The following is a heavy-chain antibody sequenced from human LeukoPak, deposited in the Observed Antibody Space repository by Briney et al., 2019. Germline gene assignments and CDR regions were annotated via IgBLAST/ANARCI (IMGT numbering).Heavy chain of an antibody. CDR1: GLSFSGSA. D-gene: IGHD2-15*01. V-gene: IGHV3-73*01. J-gene: IGHJ6*02. CDR3: TRHSDKYCSGAGCYVYNFYGMDV. Sequence: GGSLRLSCAASGLSFSGSAMHLVRRASGRGLEWLGRIRGKANSYVTAYAASVNGRFIISRDDSRNTAYLQMNSLQTEDTAVYYCTRHSDKYCSGAGCYVYNFYGMDVWGQGTTVTVSS. CDR2: IRGKANSYVT.